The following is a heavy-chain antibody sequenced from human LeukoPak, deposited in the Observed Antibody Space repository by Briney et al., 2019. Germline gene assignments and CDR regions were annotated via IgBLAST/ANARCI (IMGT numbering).Heavy chain of an antibody. Sequence: GGSLRLSCAASGFRFSIYAMSWVRQAPGKGLEWVSGIFGSGGSTYYADSVKGRFTISRDNSKNTLYLQMNSLRVEDTAVYYCAKDLLQEDGYWDIDSWGQGTLVTVSS. J-gene: IGHJ4*02. CDR2: IFGSGGST. CDR1: GFRFSIYA. CDR3: AKDLLQEDGYWDIDS. V-gene: IGHV3-23*01. D-gene: IGHD5-24*01.